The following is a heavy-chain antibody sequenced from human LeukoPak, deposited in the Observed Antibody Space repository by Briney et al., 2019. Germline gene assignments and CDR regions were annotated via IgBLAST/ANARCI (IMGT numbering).Heavy chain of an antibody. CDR1: GFTFSSYA. CDR2: ISYDGSNK. D-gene: IGHD2-2*01. V-gene: IGHV3-30-3*01. Sequence: GGSLRLSCAASGFTFSSYAMHWVRQAPGKGLEWVAVISYDGSNKYYADSVKGRFTISRDNSKNTLYLQMNSLRAEDTAVYYCAKDHCSSTSCYYDYWGQGTLVTVSS. J-gene: IGHJ4*02. CDR3: AKDHCSSTSCYYDY.